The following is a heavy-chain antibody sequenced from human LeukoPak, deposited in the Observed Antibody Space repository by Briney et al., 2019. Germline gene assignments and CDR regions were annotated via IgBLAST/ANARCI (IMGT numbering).Heavy chain of an antibody. CDR2: INHSGST. D-gene: IGHD1-7*01. V-gene: IGHV4-34*01. Sequence: SETLSLTCAVYGGSFSGYYWSWIRQPPGKGLEWIGEINHSGSTNYNPSLTSRVTISVDTSKNQFSLKLSSVTAADTAVYFCARVDWNFPGGQGTLVTVS. CDR3: ARVDWNFP. J-gene: IGHJ4*02. CDR1: GGSFSGYY.